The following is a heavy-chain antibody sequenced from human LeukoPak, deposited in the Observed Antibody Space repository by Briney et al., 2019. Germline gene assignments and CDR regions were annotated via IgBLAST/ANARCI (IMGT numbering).Heavy chain of an antibody. CDR3: ATDPVLGVIIDNWFDP. CDR2: ISSSSSYI. CDR1: GFTFSSYS. Sequence: PGGSLRLSCAASGFTFSSYSMNWVRQAPGKGLEWVSSISSSSSYIYYADSVKGRFTISRDNAKNSLYLQMNSLRAEDTAVYYCATDPVLGVIIDNWFDPWGQGTLVTVSS. D-gene: IGHD3-10*01. V-gene: IGHV3-21*01. J-gene: IGHJ5*02.